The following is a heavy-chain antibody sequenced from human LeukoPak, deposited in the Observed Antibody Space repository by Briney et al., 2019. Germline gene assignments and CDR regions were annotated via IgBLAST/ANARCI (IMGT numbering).Heavy chain of an antibody. CDR3: VRKLSGGVLGYI. CDR1: TTRGYF. CDR2: ISGSSSST. J-gene: IGHJ3*02. V-gene: IGHV3-11*03. D-gene: IGHD2-15*01. Sequence: TTRGYFWGWIRQPPGKGLEWVSYISGSSSSTKYTDSVKGRFTISRDNARTSLYLRMDSLRAEDTAVYYCVRKLSGGVLGYIWGQGTMVTVSS.